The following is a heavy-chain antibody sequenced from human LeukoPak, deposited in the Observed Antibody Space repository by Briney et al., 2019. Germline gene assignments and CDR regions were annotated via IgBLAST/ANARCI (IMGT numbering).Heavy chain of an antibody. CDR1: GGSISSYY. D-gene: IGHD2-2*02. Sequence: SETLSLTCTVSGGSISSYYWSWIRQPPGKGLEWIGYIYYSGSTNYNPSLKSRVTISVDTSKNQFSLKLSSVTAADTAVYYCARVESYCSSTSCYTGGLGWFDPWGQGTLVTVSS. J-gene: IGHJ5*02. CDR2: IYYSGST. V-gene: IGHV4-59*01. CDR3: ARVESYCSSTSCYTGGLGWFDP.